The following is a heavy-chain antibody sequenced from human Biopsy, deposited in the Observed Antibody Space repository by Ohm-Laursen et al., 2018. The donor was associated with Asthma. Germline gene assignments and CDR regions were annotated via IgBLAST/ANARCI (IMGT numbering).Heavy chain of an antibody. CDR2: INTNTGNP. J-gene: IGHJ4*03. CDR1: GYTVTRSA. D-gene: IGHD3-16*01. V-gene: IGHV7-4-1*02. Sequence: GASVKVSCKASGYTVTRSAINWVRQAPGQGLEWMGWINTNTGNPTYAQGFTGRFVFSLDTSVNTAHLQINNLKTEDTAVYYCARMISYYHEMSDSFFDYWGQGTLVTVSS. CDR3: ARMISYYHEMSDSFFDY.